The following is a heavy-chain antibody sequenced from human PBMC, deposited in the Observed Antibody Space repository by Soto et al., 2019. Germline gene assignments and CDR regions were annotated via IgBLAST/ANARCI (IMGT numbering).Heavy chain of an antibody. CDR2: ISYDGSNK. CDR1: GFTFSSYG. J-gene: IGHJ2*01. V-gene: IGHV3-30*18. CDR3: AKSPIVLMVYAGDWYFDL. Sequence: QVQLVESGGGVVQPGRSLRLSCAASGFTFSSYGMHWVRQAPGKGLEWVAVISYDGSNKYYADSVKGRFTISRDNSKNTLYLQMNSLRAEDTAVYYCAKSPIVLMVYAGDWYFDLWGRGTLVTVSS. D-gene: IGHD2-8*01.